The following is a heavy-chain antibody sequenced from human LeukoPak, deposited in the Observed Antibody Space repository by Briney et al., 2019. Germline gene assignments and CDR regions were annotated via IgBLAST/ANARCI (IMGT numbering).Heavy chain of an antibody. CDR3: ARGPYYFDSSGAFDY. V-gene: IGHV4-4*07. CDR2: VYTGGST. Sequence: SETLSLTCTVSGGSISDYYWSWIRQPAGKGLEWIGRVYTGGSTNYKGSLKSRVTMSFDTSRNQFSLKLTPVTAADTAVYYCARGPYYFDSSGAFDYWGQGTLVTVSS. D-gene: IGHD3-22*01. CDR1: GGSISDYY. J-gene: IGHJ4*02.